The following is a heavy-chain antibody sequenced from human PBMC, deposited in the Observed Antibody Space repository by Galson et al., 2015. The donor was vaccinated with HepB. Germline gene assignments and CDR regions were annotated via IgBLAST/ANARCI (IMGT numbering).Heavy chain of an antibody. CDR3: ATLDRGSYLGYGMDA. J-gene: IGHJ6*02. D-gene: IGHD1-26*01. CDR1: GFTFSSYS. CDR2: ISSSSSYI. Sequence: SLRLSCAASGFTFSSYSMNWVRQAPGKGLEWVSSISSSSSYIYYADSVKGRFTISRDNAKNSLYLQMNSLRAEDTAVYYCATLDRGSYLGYGMDAWGQGTTFPVSS. V-gene: IGHV3-21*01.